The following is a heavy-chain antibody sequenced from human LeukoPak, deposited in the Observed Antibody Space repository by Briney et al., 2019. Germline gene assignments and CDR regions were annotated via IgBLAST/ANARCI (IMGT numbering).Heavy chain of an antibody. CDR2: IFYSGGT. J-gene: IGHJ4*02. Sequence: SETLSLTCTVSGGSISSGGYYWSWIRQHPGKGLEWIGYIFYSGGTFYNPSLKSRVTISIDTSKDQFSLKLSSVTAADTAVYYCASYGDYSFDYWGQGTLVTVSS. V-gene: IGHV4-31*03. CDR1: GGSISSGGYY. CDR3: ASYGDYSFDY. D-gene: IGHD4-17*01.